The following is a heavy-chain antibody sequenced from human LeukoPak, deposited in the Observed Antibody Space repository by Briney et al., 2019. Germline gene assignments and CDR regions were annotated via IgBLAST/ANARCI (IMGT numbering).Heavy chain of an antibody. CDR2: IYHSGST. CDR1: GGSISSGGYY. CDR3: ARELTMVREPDAFDI. V-gene: IGHV4-30-2*01. J-gene: IGHJ3*02. Sequence: SQTLSLTCTVSGGSISSGGYYWSWIRQPPGKGLEWIGYIYHSGSTYYNPSLKSRVTISVDRSKNQFSLKLSSVTAADTAVYYCARELTMVREPDAFDIWGQGTMVTVSS. D-gene: IGHD3-10*01.